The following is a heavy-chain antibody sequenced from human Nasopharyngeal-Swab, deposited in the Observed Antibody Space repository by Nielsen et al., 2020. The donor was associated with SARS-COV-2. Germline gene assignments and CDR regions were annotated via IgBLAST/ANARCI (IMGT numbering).Heavy chain of an antibody. CDR3: ARQSGNTYCGVDCYSSAFDI. D-gene: IGHD2-21*02. Sequence: LACTVTGGSISSRSYYWDWIRKPPRKGLEWMGSIYYRGRTYYNPSVKIRVPRFLTTSKIQLSLKLSSVTAADTAVYYCARQSGNTYCGVDCYSSAFDIWGQGTMVTVSS. CDR1: GGSISSRSYY. CDR2: IYYRGRT. J-gene: IGHJ3*02. V-gene: IGHV4-39*01.